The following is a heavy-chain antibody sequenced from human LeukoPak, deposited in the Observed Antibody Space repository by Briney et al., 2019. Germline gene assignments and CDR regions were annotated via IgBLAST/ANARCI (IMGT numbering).Heavy chain of an antibody. V-gene: IGHV5-10-1*01. CDR2: IDPSDSYT. CDR3: ARRQQPDAFDI. CDR1: GSSFTTYW. D-gene: IGHD6-13*01. Sequence: GASLKISCKASGSSFTTYWISWVRQMPGKGLEWMGRIDPSDSYTNYSPSFQGHVTISADKSIITAYLQWSSLKASDTAIYFCARRQQPDAFDIWGQGTMVTVSS. J-gene: IGHJ3*02.